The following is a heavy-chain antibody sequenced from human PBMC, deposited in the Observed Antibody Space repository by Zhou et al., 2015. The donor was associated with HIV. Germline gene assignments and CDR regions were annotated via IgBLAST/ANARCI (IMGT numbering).Heavy chain of an antibody. Sequence: QVQLVQSGAEVKKPGASVKVSCKASGYSFTSYDINWMRQATGQRPEWMGRINPMNGIADFARQFQGRVTMTTDTSSTTVYLDVERLTSDDTAVYYCVRNVREGLHVSLDSWGQGTSVTVSS. V-gene: IGHV1-2*06. CDR2: INPMNGIA. CDR3: VRNVREGLHVSLDS. CDR1: GYSFTSYD. J-gene: IGHJ4*02. D-gene: IGHD4-11*01.